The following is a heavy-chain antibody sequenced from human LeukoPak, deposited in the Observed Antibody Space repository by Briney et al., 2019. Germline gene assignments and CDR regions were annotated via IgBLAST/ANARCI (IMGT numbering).Heavy chain of an antibody. CDR3: AKDPDYTTYGYYFDY. D-gene: IGHD4-11*01. J-gene: IGHJ4*02. V-gene: IGHV3-23*01. Sequence: GGSLRLSCTASGFTFSSYAMNWVRQAPGKGLEWVSGIGAGGTFTYYADSVKGRFTISRDNSRNTLYLQMNSLRADDTAVYYCAKDPDYTTYGYYFDYWGRGTLVTVSS. CDR1: GFTFSSYA. CDR2: IGAGGTFT.